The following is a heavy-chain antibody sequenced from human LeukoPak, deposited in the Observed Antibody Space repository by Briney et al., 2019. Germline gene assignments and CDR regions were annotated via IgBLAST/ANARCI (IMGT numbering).Heavy chain of an antibody. D-gene: IGHD2-2*01. CDR1: GGSINTYY. V-gene: IGHV4-59*08. Sequence: SETLSLTCTVSGGSINTYYWSWIRQPPGKGLEWIGYIYCSGSTNYNPSLKSRVTVSIDTSKIQFSLKLSSVTAADTAVYYCARGELGVVVPAAWFDPWGQGTLVTVSS. J-gene: IGHJ5*02. CDR2: IYCSGST. CDR3: ARGELGVVVPAAWFDP.